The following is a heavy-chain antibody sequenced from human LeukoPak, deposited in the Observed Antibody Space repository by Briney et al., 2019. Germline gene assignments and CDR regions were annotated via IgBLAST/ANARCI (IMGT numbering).Heavy chain of an antibody. J-gene: IGHJ4*02. CDR1: GFIFSGYW. Sequence: GGSLRLSCTVSGFIFSGYWMSWVRQAPGEGLEWVANIRDDGGLKNYVDSVKGRFTISRDNAKNSVSLQMNSLRAEDTAVYYCARDLPWGYFDYWGQGTLVTVSS. CDR2: IRDDGGLK. D-gene: IGHD7-27*01. V-gene: IGHV3-7*01. CDR3: ARDLPWGYFDY.